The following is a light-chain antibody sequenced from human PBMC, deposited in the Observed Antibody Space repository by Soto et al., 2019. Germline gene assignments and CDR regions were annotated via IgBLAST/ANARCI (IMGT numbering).Light chain of an antibody. J-gene: IGKJ4*01. CDR2: STS. Sequence: ESVLTQSPGTLSVSPGERATLSCRASQSVSSNYLTWYQQKPGQAPRLLIYSTSTRATGIPDRFSGSGSGTDFTLTISNLEPEDFAVYYCQQHISWPLTFGGGTKVDIK. V-gene: IGKV3-20*01. CDR3: QQHISWPLT. CDR1: QSVSSNY.